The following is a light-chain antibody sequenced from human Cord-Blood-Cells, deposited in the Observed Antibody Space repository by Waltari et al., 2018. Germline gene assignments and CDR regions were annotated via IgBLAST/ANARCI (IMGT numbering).Light chain of an antibody. CDR1: QSVLYSSNNKNY. V-gene: IGKV4-1*01. CDR2: WAS. CDR3: QQYYSTRT. J-gene: IGKJ1*01. Sequence: DIVMTQSPDSLAVSLGERATINCKSSQSVLYSSNNKNYLAWYQQKPGQPPKLLIYWASTRESGVPDRFSGSGSGTDFTLTISILQAEDVAVYYCQQYYSTRTFGQGTKVEIK.